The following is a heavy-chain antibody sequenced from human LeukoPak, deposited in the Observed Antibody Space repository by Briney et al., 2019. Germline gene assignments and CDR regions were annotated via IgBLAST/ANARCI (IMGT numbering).Heavy chain of an antibody. J-gene: IGHJ4*02. CDR1: GFTFSSYA. D-gene: IGHD3-9*01. CDR2: ISGSGGST. Sequence: QAGGSLRLSCAASGFTFSSYAMSWVRQAPGKGLEWVSAISGSGGSTYYADSVKGRFTISRDNSKNTLYLQMNSLRAEDTALYCCAKGPRLYDILTGPFDYWGQGTLVTVSS. CDR3: AKGPRLYDILTGPFDY. V-gene: IGHV3-23*01.